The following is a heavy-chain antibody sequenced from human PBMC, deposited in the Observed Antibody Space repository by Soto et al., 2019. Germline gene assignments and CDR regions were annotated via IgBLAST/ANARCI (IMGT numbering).Heavy chain of an antibody. J-gene: IGHJ6*03. Sequence: PGGSLRLSCAASGGTVSSNYMSWVRQAPGKGLEWVSVIYSGGSTYYADSVKGRFTISRDNSKNTLYLQMNSLRAEDTAVYYCARDLSHSGYDRPYYYYYYMDVWGKGTTVTVSS. CDR2: IYSGGST. V-gene: IGHV3-66*01. D-gene: IGHD5-12*01. CDR1: GGTVSSNY. CDR3: ARDLSHSGYDRPYYYYYYMDV.